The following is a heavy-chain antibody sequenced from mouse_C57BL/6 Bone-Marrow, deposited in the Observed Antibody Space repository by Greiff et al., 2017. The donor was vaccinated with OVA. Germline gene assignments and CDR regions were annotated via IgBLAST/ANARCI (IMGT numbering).Heavy chain of an antibody. D-gene: IGHD1-1*01. CDR1: GFNIKDDY. J-gene: IGHJ2*01. V-gene: IGHV14-4*01. CDR2: IDPENGDT. Sequence: VQLQQSGAELVRPGASVKLSCTASGFNIKDDYMHWVKQRPEQGLEWIGWIDPENGDTEYDSKFQGKATITAYSSSTTAYLQLSSLTSEDTAVYYCTINYYGSIEDVGFWGQGTTLTVVS. CDR3: TINYYGSIEDVGF.